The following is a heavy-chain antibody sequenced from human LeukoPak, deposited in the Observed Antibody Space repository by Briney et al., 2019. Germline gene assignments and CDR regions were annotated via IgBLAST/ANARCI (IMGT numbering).Heavy chain of an antibody. CDR1: GGSITGYY. Sequence: SETLSLTCTVPGGSITGYYWSWIRQPPGRGLEWIGYVHFSGTTSFNPSLKSRVTISVDTSKNQFSLRLSSVTAADTAVYYCARNRGWYATDVWGQGAAVTVSS. J-gene: IGHJ6*02. D-gene: IGHD6-19*01. CDR3: ARNRGWYATDV. CDR2: VHFSGTT. V-gene: IGHV4-59*01.